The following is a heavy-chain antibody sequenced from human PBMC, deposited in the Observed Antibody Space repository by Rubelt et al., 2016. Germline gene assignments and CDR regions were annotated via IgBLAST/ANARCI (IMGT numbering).Heavy chain of an antibody. V-gene: IGHV4-59*01. Sequence: QVQLQESGPGLVKPSETLSLTCTVSGGSISSYYWSWIRQPPGKGLEWIGDIHYSGSTNYSPSLKSRVTISGDTSKNRFSLKLTLVTAADTAVYYGVIANYFDYWGQGTRVTGSS. CDR1: GGSISSYY. CDR2: IHYSGST. CDR3: VIANYFDY. J-gene: IGHJ4*02.